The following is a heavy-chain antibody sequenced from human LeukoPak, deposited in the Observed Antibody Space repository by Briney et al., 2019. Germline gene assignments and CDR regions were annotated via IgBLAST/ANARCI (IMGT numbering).Heavy chain of an antibody. CDR1: GGSISSYY. CDR3: ARGIWSGYYGGEMGLRFDP. Sequence: SETLSLTCTVSGGSISSYYWSWIRQPPGKGLEWIGYIYYSGSTNYNPSLKSRVTISVDTSKNQFSLKLSSVTAADTAVYYCARGIWSGYYGGEMGLRFDPWGQGTLVTVSS. CDR2: IYYSGST. D-gene: IGHD3-3*01. V-gene: IGHV4-59*01. J-gene: IGHJ5*02.